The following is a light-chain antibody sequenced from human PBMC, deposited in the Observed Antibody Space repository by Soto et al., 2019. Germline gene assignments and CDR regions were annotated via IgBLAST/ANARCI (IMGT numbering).Light chain of an antibody. CDR3: QQTANFPLS. J-gene: IGKJ4*01. Sequence: DIQMTQSPSFVSASVGDRVTITCRASQGISSWLAWYQHKPGRAPKLLIHAASSLESGVPSRFSGSVSGTDVTLTISSLQPEDFATNDCQQTANFPLSFGGGTKVEIK. V-gene: IGKV1-12*01. CDR1: QGISSW. CDR2: AAS.